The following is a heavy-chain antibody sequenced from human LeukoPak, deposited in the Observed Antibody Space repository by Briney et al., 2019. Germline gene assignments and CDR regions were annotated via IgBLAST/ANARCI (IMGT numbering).Heavy chain of an antibody. V-gene: IGHV4-34*01. J-gene: IGHJ5*02. D-gene: IGHD3-3*01. CDR2: INHSGST. CDR1: GGSISSYY. Sequence: PSETLSLTCTVSGGSISSYYWSWIRQPPGKGLGWIGEINHSGSTNYNPSLKSRVTISVDTSKNQFSLKLSSVTAADTAVYYCARTRSGYYFGFDPWGQGTLVTVSS. CDR3: ARTRSGYYFGFDP.